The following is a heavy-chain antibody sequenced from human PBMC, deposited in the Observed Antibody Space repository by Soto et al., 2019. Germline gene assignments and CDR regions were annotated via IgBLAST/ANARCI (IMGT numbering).Heavy chain of an antibody. CDR1: GFTFSSYG. V-gene: IGHV3-33*01. D-gene: IGHD6-13*01. CDR3: ARGGYSSRLFDP. CDR2: IWYDGSNK. Sequence: QVQLVESGGGVVQPGRSLRLSCAASGFTFSSYGMHWLRQAPGKGLEWVAVIWYDGSNKYYADSVKGRFTISRDNTKNTLYLQMNSLRAEDTAVYYCARGGYSSRLFDPWGQGTLVTVSS. J-gene: IGHJ5*02.